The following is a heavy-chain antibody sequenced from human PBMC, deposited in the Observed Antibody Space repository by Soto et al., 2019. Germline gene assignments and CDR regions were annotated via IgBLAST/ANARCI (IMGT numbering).Heavy chain of an antibody. J-gene: IGHJ5*02. Sequence: PGGSLRLSCAASGFTFSSYAMSWVRQAPGKGLEWVSATSGSGGSTYYADSVKGRFTISRDNSKNTLYLQMNSLRAEDTAVYYCAKHYYGAGSYYNDLVWFDPWGQGTLVPVSS. CDR2: TSGSGGST. CDR1: GFTFSSYA. D-gene: IGHD3-10*01. CDR3: AKHYYGAGSYYNDLVWFDP. V-gene: IGHV3-23*01.